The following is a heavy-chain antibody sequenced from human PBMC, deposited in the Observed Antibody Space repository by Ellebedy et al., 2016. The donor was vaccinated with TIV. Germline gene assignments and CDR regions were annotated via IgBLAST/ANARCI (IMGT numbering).Heavy chain of an antibody. CDR3: AREDGSAFDY. J-gene: IGHJ4*02. D-gene: IGHD2-15*01. V-gene: IGHV1-3*01. Sequence: KFQGRVTITRDTSASTAYMELSSLRSEDTAVYYCAREDGSAFDYWGQGTLVTVSS.